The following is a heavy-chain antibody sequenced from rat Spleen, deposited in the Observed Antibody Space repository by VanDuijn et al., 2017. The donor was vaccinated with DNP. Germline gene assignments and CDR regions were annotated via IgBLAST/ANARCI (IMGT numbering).Heavy chain of an antibody. J-gene: IGHJ1*01. CDR1: GFNFNDNW. CDR3: TRKYTTDYYWYFDF. D-gene: IGHD1-6*01. CDR2: INKDSRTI. Sequence: EVKLVESGGGLVQPGRSLKLSCAASGFNFNDNWMGWVRQAPGKGLERIGEINKDSRTIDYSPSLKDKFIISRDTVQNTLLLQGIKVGSEDTAIYDCTRKYTTDYYWYFDFWGPGTMVTVSS. V-gene: IGHV4-2*01.